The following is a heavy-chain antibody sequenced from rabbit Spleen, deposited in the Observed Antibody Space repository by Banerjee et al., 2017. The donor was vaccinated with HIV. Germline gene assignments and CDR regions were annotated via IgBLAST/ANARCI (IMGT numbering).Heavy chain of an antibody. CDR1: GFSFSSSYW. V-gene: IGHV1S40*01. CDR2: IGTGSANT. D-gene: IGHD8-1*01. Sequence: QSLEESGGGLVKPGASLTLTCKASGFSFSSSYWIYWVRQAPGKGLEWIACIGTGSANTYYASWAKGRFTISKTSSTTVTLQMTSLTAADTASYFCARDTGSSFSSYGMDLWGPGTLVTVS. CDR3: ARDTGSSFSSYGMDL. J-gene: IGHJ6*01.